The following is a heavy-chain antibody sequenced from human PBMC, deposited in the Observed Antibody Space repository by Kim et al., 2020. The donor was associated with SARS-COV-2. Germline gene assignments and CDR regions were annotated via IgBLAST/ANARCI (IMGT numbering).Heavy chain of an antibody. V-gene: IGHV1-3*01. Sequence: TKYPQKFQGRVTITRDTSAGTAYRELSSLRSEDTAVYYCARDLGPNGMDVWGQGTTVTVSS. D-gene: IGHD1-26*01. CDR3: ARDLGPNGMDV. J-gene: IGHJ6*02. CDR2: T.